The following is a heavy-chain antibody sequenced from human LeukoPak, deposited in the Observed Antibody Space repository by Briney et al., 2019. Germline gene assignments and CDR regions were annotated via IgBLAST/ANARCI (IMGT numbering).Heavy chain of an antibody. J-gene: IGHJ6*03. Sequence: ASAKVSCKASGYTFTGYYFHWVRQAPGQGLEWMGWINPKTAGTNYAQKFLGGVTLTWDTSISTAYMELNRLTSDDTAVYYCATSAGDYRAGHYYYMGVWGKGTSVTVSS. V-gene: IGHV1-2*02. CDR1: GYTFTGYY. CDR2: INPKTAGT. D-gene: IGHD4-11*01. CDR3: ATSAGDYRAGHYYYMGV.